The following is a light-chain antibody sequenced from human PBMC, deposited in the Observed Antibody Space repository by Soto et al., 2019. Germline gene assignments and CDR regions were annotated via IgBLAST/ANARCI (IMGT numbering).Light chain of an antibody. Sequence: QSVLTQPPSASGTPGQRGTVSCSGTSSNIGSNDVYWYQHVPGTAPKLLIYSYNQRPSGIPDRFSGSKSGTSASLAISGLRSEDEADYYCAAWDDSLNGLYVFGTGTKVTVL. CDR2: SYN. CDR1: SSNIGSND. V-gene: IGLV1-47*02. J-gene: IGLJ1*01. CDR3: AAWDDSLNGLYV.